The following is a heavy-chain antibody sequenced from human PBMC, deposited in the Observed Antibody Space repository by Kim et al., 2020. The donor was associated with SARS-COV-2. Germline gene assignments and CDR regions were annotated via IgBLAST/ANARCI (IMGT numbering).Heavy chain of an antibody. J-gene: IGHJ3*02. V-gene: IGHV4-59*11. CDR2: IYYSGST. CDR3: VRPSSTSNIDAFDI. D-gene: IGHD6-13*01. Sequence: SETLSLTCTVSSGSISSLYWSWIRQPPGKGLEWIGYIYYSGSTNYNPSLKSRVTISIDTSKNQFSLKLSSVTAADTAVYYCVRPSSTSNIDAFDIWGQG. CDR1: SGSISSLY.